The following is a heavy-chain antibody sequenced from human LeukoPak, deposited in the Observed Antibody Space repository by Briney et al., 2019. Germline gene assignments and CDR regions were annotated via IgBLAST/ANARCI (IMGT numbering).Heavy chain of an antibody. V-gene: IGHV3-30-3*01. CDR1: GFTFSNYA. CDR2: ISYDGSNK. CDR3: ARDELAGTGGDY. D-gene: IGHD6-19*01. Sequence: GGSLRLSCAASGFTFSNYAMQWVRQAPGKGLEWVAVISYDGSNKYYADSVKGRFTISRDNSKSTLYLQLNSLRAEDTAVYYCARDELAGTGGDYWGQGTLVTVSS. J-gene: IGHJ4*02.